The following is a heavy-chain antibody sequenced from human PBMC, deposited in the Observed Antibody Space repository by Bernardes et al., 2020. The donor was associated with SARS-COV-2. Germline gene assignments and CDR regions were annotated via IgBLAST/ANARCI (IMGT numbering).Heavy chain of an antibody. D-gene: IGHD2-2*02. J-gene: IGHJ6*03. CDR3: ARVRPSPRRYCSSTSCNIRYYYYYMYV. Sequence: SETLSLTCTVSGGSISSSYWSWIRQPPGPGLEWIGYIYYSGRTHYNPSLTVRVTISVDTSKNQFSLKLSSVTAADTAVYYCARVRPSPRRYCSSTSCNIRYYYYYMYVWGKGTTVTVSS. V-gene: IGHV4-59*01. CDR1: GGSISSSY. CDR2: IYYSGRT.